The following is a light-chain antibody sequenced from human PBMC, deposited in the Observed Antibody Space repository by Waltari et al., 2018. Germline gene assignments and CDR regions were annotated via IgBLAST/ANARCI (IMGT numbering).Light chain of an antibody. Sequence: QSVLTQPPSVSAAPGQRVTIPCSGGSSNIGKNYVSWYRQFPGSAPKLLIYEDTERPAGGPGRVSCSKSGTSATLDITGLQPGDEAEYYCGTWDSSLSGAVFGGGTLLTVL. CDR2: EDT. J-gene: IGLJ7*01. V-gene: IGLV1-51*02. CDR1: SSNIGKNY. CDR3: GTWDSSLSGAV.